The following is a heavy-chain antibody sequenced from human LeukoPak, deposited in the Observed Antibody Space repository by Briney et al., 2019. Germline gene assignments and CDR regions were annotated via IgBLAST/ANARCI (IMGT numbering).Heavy chain of an antibody. Sequence: KPSETLSLTCTVSGGSISSYYWSWIRQPPGKGLEWIGYIYYSGSTNYKSSLKSRVTISVDTSKNQFSLKLSSVTAADTAVYYCARTTEGGYNYGYFYYYYMDVWGKGTTVTISS. D-gene: IGHD5-18*01. CDR3: ARTTEGGYNYGYFYYYYMDV. CDR2: IYYSGST. J-gene: IGHJ6*03. CDR1: GGSISSYY. V-gene: IGHV4-59*01.